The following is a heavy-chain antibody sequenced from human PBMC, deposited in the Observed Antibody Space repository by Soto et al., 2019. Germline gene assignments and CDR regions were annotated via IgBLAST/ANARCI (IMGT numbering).Heavy chain of an antibody. CDR2: IYTSGST. Sequence: QVQLQESGPGLVKPSETLSLTCTVSGGSISSYYWSWIRQPAGKGLEWIGRIYTSGSTNYNPSLKSRVTMSLDTSKNQFSLKLSSVTTADTAVYSCARMMSSWYLEAGWFDPWGQGTLVTVSS. CDR3: ARMMSSWYLEAGWFDP. J-gene: IGHJ5*02. V-gene: IGHV4-4*07. D-gene: IGHD6-13*01. CDR1: GGSISSYY.